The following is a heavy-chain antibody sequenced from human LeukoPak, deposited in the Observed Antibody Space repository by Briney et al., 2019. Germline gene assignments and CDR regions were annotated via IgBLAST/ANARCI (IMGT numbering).Heavy chain of an antibody. D-gene: IGHD2-15*01. CDR2: INAGNGNT. CDR1: GYTFTSYA. V-gene: IGHV1-3*01. CDR3: ARDDCSGGSCCFDY. Sequence: RASVKVSCKASGYTFTSYAMHWVRQAPGQRLEWMGWINAGNGNTKYSQKFQGRVTITRDTSASTAYMELSSLRSEDTAVYYCARDDCSGGSCCFDYWGQGTLVTVSS. J-gene: IGHJ4*02.